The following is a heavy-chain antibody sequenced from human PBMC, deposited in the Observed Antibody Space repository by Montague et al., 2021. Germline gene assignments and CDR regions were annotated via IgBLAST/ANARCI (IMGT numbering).Heavy chain of an antibody. CDR1: GGAISSEGYY. V-gene: IGHV4-31*03. J-gene: IGHJ4*02. Sequence: TLSLTCNVSGGAISSEGYYWSWIRQHPGKGLEWIGYIYSSGSTYYSLTLESRITISVDTSQNQFSLRLTSVTAADTAVYFCASGNDYSGNCFDYWGQGTIVTVSS. D-gene: IGHD4-23*01. CDR2: IYSSGST. CDR3: ASGNDYSGNCFDY.